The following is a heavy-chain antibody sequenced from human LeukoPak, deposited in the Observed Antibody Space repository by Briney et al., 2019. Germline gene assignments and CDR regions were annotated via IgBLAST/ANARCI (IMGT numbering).Heavy chain of an antibody. CDR2: IDPSDSYT. Sequence: GESLKISCKGSGYSFTSYWISWVHQMPGKGLEWMGRIDPSDSYTNYSPSFQGHVTISADKSISTAYLQWSSLKASDTAMYYCARQNCSGGSCYWKHYYYYGMDVWGKGTTVTVSS. J-gene: IGHJ6*04. V-gene: IGHV5-10-1*01. CDR1: GYSFTSYW. D-gene: IGHD2-15*01. CDR3: ARQNCSGGSCYWKHYYYYGMDV.